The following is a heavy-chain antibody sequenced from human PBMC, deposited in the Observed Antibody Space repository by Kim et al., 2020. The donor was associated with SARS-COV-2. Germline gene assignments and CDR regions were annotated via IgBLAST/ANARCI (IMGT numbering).Heavy chain of an antibody. J-gene: IGHJ2*01. CDR3: ARHWDAAAGKGFVWYLDL. V-gene: IGHV5-51*01. D-gene: IGHD6-13*01. CDR2: IFPDDSDT. Sequence: GESLKISCQGSEDIFFNSWIAWVRQMPGKGLEWMGIIFPDDSDTRYSPSFQGQVTFSVDKSINTAYLQWLSLKTSDTAIYYCARHWDAAAGKGFVWYLDLWGRGTLVSVSS. CDR1: EDIFFNSW.